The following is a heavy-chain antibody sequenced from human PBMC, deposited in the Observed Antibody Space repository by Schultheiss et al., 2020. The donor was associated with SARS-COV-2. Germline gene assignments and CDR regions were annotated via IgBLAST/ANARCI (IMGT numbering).Heavy chain of an antibody. J-gene: IGHJ6*02. D-gene: IGHD3-10*01. Sequence: ETLSLTCAVYGGSFSGYYWSWIRQPPGKGLEWVSAISGSGGSTYYADSVKGRFTISRDNSKNTLYLQMNSLRAEDTAVYYCARGFNFDYYGSGSYLFRPYYYYYGMDVWGQGTTVTVSS. CDR1: GGSFSGYY. V-gene: IGHV3-23*01. CDR3: ARGFNFDYYGSGSYLFRPYYYYYGMDV. CDR2: ISGSGGST.